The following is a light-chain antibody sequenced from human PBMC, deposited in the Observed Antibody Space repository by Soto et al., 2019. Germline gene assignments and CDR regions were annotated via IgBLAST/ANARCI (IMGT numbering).Light chain of an antibody. CDR1: SSNIGGNT. Sequence: QSVLTQPPSASGTPGQRVTISCSGSSSNIGGNTVSWYQQFPGTAPKLLIYTNNQRPSGVPDRFSGFKSDTSASLAISALQSEDEAHYYCAAWDDSLNGHVFGTGTKVTVL. V-gene: IGLV1-44*01. CDR3: AAWDDSLNGHV. J-gene: IGLJ1*01. CDR2: TNN.